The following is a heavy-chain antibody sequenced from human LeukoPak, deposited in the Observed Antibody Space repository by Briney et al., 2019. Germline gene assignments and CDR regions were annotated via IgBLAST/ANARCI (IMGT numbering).Heavy chain of an antibody. CDR1: GGTFSSYT. Sequence: SVKVSCKGSGGTFSSYTISWVRQAPGQGLEWMGGIIPIFGTANYAQKFKGRVTIAADESTSTAYMELSSLRSEDTAVYYCARDPPTYYYDSTQGAFDIWGQGTMVTVSS. D-gene: IGHD3-22*01. V-gene: IGHV1-69*13. CDR2: IIPIFGTA. J-gene: IGHJ3*02. CDR3: ARDPPTYYYDSTQGAFDI.